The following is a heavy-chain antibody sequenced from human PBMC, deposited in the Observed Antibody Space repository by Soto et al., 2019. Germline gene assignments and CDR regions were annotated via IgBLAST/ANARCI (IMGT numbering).Heavy chain of an antibody. Sequence: PSETLSLACTVSGGSVSSTSYYWTWIRQPPGKGLEWIGYIQYIGSTTYNPSLRSRVTLSVDTSKNPCSMELTSVAAADTPVYYCARAWEHLSFDHWGQGALVTVS. V-gene: IGHV4-61*01. CDR2: IQYIGST. CDR3: ARAWEHLSFDH. D-gene: IGHD1-26*01. J-gene: IGHJ4*02. CDR1: GGSVSSTSYY.